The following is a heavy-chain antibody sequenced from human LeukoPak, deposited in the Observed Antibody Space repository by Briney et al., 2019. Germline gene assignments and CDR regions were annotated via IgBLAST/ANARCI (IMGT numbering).Heavy chain of an antibody. D-gene: IGHD3-10*01. Sequence: SETLSLTCAVYGGSLNDYPWSWIRQPPGQGLEWIGEVGHSGTTNYNPSLKSRVTISVDTSKNQFSLKLTSVTAADTAVYYCARELISSRAAFDTWGQGTVVTVSS. V-gene: IGHV4-34*01. J-gene: IGHJ3*02. CDR3: ARELISSRAAFDT. CDR2: VGHSGTT. CDR1: GGSLNDYP.